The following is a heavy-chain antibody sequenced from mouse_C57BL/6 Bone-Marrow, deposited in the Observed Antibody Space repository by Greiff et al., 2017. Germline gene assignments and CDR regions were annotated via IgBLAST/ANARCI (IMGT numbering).Heavy chain of an antibody. Sequence: LVESGGGLVQPKGSLKLSCAASGFSFNTYAMNWVRQAPGKGLEWVARIRSKSNNYATYYADSVKDRFTISRDVSESMLYLQMNNLKTEDTAMYYCVRHGYDYDDYYAMDYWGQGTSVTVSS. J-gene: IGHJ4*01. CDR3: VRHGYDYDDYYAMDY. D-gene: IGHD2-4*01. V-gene: IGHV10-1*01. CDR2: IRSKSNNYAT. CDR1: GFSFNTYA.